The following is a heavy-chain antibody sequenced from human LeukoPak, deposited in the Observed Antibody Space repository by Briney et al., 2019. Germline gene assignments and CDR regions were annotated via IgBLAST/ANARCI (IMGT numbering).Heavy chain of an antibody. CDR2: INHSGST. CDR1: GVSFSGYY. V-gene: IGHV4-34*01. CDR3: ASGLRPRLFDY. Sequence: SETLSLTCAVYGVSFSGYYWSWIRQPPGKGLEWIGEINHSGSTNYNPSLKSRVTISVDTSKNQFSLKLSSVTAADTAVYYCASGLRPRLFDYWGQGTLVTVSS. D-gene: IGHD4-17*01. J-gene: IGHJ4*02.